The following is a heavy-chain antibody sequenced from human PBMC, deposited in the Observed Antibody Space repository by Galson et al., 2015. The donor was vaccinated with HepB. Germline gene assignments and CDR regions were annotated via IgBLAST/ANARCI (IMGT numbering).Heavy chain of an antibody. J-gene: IGHJ2*01. CDR1: GFTFSDYY. V-gene: IGHV3-11*01. D-gene: IGHD3-22*01. CDR2: ISSSGSTI. CDR3: ASGADYYDSSGYHLPWYFDL. Sequence: SLRLSCAASGFTFSDYYMSWIRQAPGKGLEWVSYISSSGSTIYYADSVKGRFTISRDNAKNSLYLQMNSLRAEDTAVYYCASGADYYDSSGYHLPWYFDLWGRGTLVTVSS.